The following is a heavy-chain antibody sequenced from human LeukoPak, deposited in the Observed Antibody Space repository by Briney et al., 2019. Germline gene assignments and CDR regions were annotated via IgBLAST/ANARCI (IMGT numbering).Heavy chain of an antibody. J-gene: IGHJ6*02. CDR1: GDSVSSNSAA. CDR3: ARAGESGYSSSWYVDYYYYGMDV. D-gene: IGHD6-13*01. CDR2: TYYRSKWYN. V-gene: IGHV6-1*01. Sequence: SQTLSLTCAISGDSVSSNSAAWNWIRQSPLRGLEWLGRTYYRSKWYNDYAVSVKSRITINPDTSKNQFSLQLNSVTPEDTAVYYCARAGESGYSSSWYVDYYYYGMDVWGQGTTVTVSS.